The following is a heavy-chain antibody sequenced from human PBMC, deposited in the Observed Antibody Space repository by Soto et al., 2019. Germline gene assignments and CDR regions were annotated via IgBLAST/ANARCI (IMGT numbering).Heavy chain of an antibody. CDR3: ARGETDLGV. CDR2: IIPIFSSR. V-gene: IGHV1-69*01. CDR1: RDTFNKYA. D-gene: IGHD2-21*02. Sequence: QVQLVQSGAEVKKPGSSVKVSCKTSRDTFNKYAFNWVRQAPGQGLEWMGWIIPIFSSRNYAEKFQGRVTITADDSTSTAYMALRSLGLEDTAVYYCARGETDLGVWGQGTTVTVSS. J-gene: IGHJ6*02.